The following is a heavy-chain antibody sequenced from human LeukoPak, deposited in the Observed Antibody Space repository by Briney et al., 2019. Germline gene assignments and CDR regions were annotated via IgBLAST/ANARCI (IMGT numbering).Heavy chain of an antibody. CDR3: ARLCSGGSCYTVGDY. V-gene: IGHV3-30*04. CDR1: GFTFSSYA. J-gene: IGHJ4*02. CDR2: ISYDGSNK. D-gene: IGHD2-15*01. Sequence: GGSLRLSCAASGFTFSSYAMHWVRQAPGKGLEWVAVISYDGSNKYYADSVKGRFTISRDNSKNTLYLQMNSLRAEDTAVYYCARLCSGGSCYTVGDYWGQGTLVTVSS.